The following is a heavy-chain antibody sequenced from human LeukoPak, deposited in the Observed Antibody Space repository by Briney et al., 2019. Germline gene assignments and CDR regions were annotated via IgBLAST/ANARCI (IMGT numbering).Heavy chain of an antibody. D-gene: IGHD3-9*01. CDR2: IYYSGST. CDR3: ARESGNYDILTGDAFDI. J-gene: IGHJ3*02. V-gene: IGHV4-31*03. Sequence: SETLSLTCTVSGGSISSGGYYWSWIRQHPGKGLEWIGYIYYSGSTYYNPSLKSRVTISVDTSKNQFSLKLSSVTAADTAVYYCARESGNYDILTGDAFDIWGQGTMVTVSS. CDR1: GGSISSGGYY.